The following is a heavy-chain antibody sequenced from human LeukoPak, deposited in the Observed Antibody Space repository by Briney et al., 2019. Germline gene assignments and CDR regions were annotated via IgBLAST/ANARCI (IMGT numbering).Heavy chain of an antibody. V-gene: IGHV4-34*01. CDR2: INHSGST. Sequence: PSETLSLTCAVYGGSFSGYYWGWIRQPPGKGLEWIGEINHSGSTNYNPSLKSRVTISVDTSKNQFSLKLSSVTAADTAVYYCTRVTTGCDYWGQGTPVTVSS. J-gene: IGHJ4*02. D-gene: IGHD1-1*01. CDR3: TRVTTGCDY. CDR1: GGSFSGYY.